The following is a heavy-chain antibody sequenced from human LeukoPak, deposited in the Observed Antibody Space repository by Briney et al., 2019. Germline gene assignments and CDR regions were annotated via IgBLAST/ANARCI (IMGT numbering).Heavy chain of an antibody. CDR2: IKSKTDGGTT. D-gene: IGHD3-22*01. J-gene: IGHJ4*02. V-gene: IGHV3-15*01. CDR3: TTCMYYYDNSGYYSFDY. Sequence: PGGSLRLSCAASGFTFSHAWMTWVRQAPGKGLEWVGRIKSKTDGGTTDYEAPVKGRFTISRDDSKNTLYLQMNSLKTEDTAVYYCTTCMYYYDNSGYYSFDYWGQGTLVTVSS. CDR1: GFTFSHAW.